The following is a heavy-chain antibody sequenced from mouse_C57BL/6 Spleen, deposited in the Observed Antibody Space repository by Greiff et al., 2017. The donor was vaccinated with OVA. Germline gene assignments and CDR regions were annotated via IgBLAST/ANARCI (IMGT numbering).Heavy chain of an antibody. CDR2: IDPSDSYT. J-gene: IGHJ2*01. Sequence: QVQLKQPGAELVMPGASVKLSCTASGYTFTSYWMHWVKQRPGQGLEWIGEIDPSDSYTNYNQKFKGKSTLTVDKSSSTAYMQLSSLTSEDSAVYYCARRRTEYYFDDWGQGTTLTVSS. CDR1: GYTFTSYW. V-gene: IGHV1-69*01. CDR3: ARRRTEYYFDD.